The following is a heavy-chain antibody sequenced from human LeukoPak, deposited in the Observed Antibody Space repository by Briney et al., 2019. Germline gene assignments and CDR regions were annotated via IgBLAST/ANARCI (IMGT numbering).Heavy chain of an antibody. V-gene: IGHV3-21*01. D-gene: IGHD3-16*01. CDR1: APTLVSYS. CDR3: ARDRAVNEVMIMDYMYV. CDR2: IIISSSGYI. J-gene: IGHJ6*03. Sequence: GRCLTLSCAPSAPTLVSYSMECVRPAPGEGLEWVLSIIISSSGYINYADSVKGRFTISRDNAKNSLYLQMNRLRAEETAVYYCARDRAVNEVMIMDYMYVWGKGNTCTVSS.